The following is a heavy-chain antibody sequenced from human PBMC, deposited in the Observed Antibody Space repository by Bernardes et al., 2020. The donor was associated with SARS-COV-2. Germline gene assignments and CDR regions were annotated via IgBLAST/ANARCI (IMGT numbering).Heavy chain of an antibody. CDR1: GFTFSNYW. Sequence: GSLILSCAASGFTFSNYWMHWVRQAPGKGLVWVSRIYSGGSDTTYADSVKGRFTISRDNANSMLYLQMNSLRVEDTAVYYCARSNNYGPDYWGQGTLVTVSS. D-gene: IGHD3-10*01. V-gene: IGHV3-74*01. J-gene: IGHJ4*02. CDR3: ARSNNYGPDY. CDR2: IYSGGSDT.